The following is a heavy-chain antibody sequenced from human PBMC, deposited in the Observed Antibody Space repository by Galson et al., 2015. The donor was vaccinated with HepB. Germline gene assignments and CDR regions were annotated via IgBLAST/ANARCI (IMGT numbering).Heavy chain of an antibody. D-gene: IGHD5-18*01. CDR2: IQYDGSDK. CDR1: GFTFKNYG. V-gene: IGHV3-33*01. CDR3: ARGAGTSHGYGFVDYYYYMDV. J-gene: IGHJ6*03. Sequence: SLRLSCAASGFTFKNYGLHWARQAPGKGLEWVALIQYDGSDKYYADSVKGRFTISRDNSKNTVYLQMNTLRAEDTAVYYCARGAGTSHGYGFVDYYYYMDVRGKGTTVTVSS.